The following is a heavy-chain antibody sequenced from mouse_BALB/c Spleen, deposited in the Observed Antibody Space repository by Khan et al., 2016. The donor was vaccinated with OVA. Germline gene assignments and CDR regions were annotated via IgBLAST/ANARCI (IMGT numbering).Heavy chain of an antibody. CDR3: AREWGGWFPY. CDR1: GYTFTDYN. CDR2: IYPGSNNT. J-gene: IGHJ3*01. Sequence: QVQLKQSGAELARPGASVKLSCKASGYTFTDYNINWVKQRTGQGLEWIGEIYPGSNNTYYNEKFKGKATLTADKSSSTAYMQLSSLTSEDSAVYFCAREWGGWFPYWGQGTLVTVS. V-gene: IGHV1-77*01.